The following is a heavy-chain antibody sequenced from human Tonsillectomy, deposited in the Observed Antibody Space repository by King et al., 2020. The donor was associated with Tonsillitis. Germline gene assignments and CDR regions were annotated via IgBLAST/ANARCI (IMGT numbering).Heavy chain of an antibody. CDR1: GCTFTTYG. Sequence: VQLVESGGGVVQPGRSLRLSCAASGCTFTTYGMHWVRQAPGRGLEVVAVMADDGSKKHYTDSVKGRFTLSRDNSKNTLYLQMNSLTTEDTAVYYCAGGDGTLSDYWGQGTLVTVSS. V-gene: IGHV3-30*03. J-gene: IGHJ4*02. D-gene: IGHD1-26*01. CDR3: AGGDGTLSDY. CDR2: MADDGSKK.